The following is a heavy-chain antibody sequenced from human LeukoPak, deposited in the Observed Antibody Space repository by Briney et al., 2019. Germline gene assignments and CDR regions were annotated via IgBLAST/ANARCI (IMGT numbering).Heavy chain of an antibody. D-gene: IGHD3-16*01. CDR3: AKDRDYGDRPYYFDY. CDR2: MESNTGAS. CDR1: GYTFTGYY. V-gene: IGHV1-2*02. Sequence: ASVKVSCKASGYTFTGYYMHWVRQAPGQGLEWMGWMESNTGASNSAQKFQGRVTLTRDTSISTAYMELSSLGSDDTALYYCAKDRDYGDRPYYFDYWGQGTLVTVSS. J-gene: IGHJ4*02.